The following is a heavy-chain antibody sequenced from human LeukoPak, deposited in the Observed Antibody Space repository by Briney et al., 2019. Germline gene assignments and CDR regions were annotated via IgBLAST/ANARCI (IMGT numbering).Heavy chain of an antibody. J-gene: IGHJ4*02. D-gene: IGHD6-19*01. CDR3: AKVAVAGGEIDY. CDR1: GFTFSSYG. Sequence: PGGSLRLSCAASGFTFSSYGMHWVRQAPGKGLEWVAVISYDGSNKYYADSVKGRFTISRDNSKNTLYLQMNSLRAEDTAVYYCAKVAVAGGEIDYWGQGTLVTVSS. CDR2: ISYDGSNK. V-gene: IGHV3-30*18.